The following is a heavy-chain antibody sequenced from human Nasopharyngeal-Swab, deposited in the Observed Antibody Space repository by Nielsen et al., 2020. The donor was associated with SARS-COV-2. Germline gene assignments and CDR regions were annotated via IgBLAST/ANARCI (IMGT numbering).Heavy chain of an antibody. CDR2: MSYDGSNK. Sequence: WIRQPPGKGLEWVAVMSYDGSNKYYADSVKGRFTISRDNSKNTLYLQMNSLRAEDTAVYYCAREAGTTVTTYGGVPDYWGQGTLVTVSS. J-gene: IGHJ4*02. D-gene: IGHD4-17*01. CDR3: AREAGTTVTTYGGVPDY. V-gene: IGHV3-33*05.